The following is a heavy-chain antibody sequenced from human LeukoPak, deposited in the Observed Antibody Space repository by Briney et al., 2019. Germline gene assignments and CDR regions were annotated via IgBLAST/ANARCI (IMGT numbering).Heavy chain of an antibody. J-gene: IGHJ4*02. V-gene: IGHV3-74*01. CDR1: GFTFDTSW. CDR3: AKAGSSTSWGYFDY. Sequence: GGSLRLSCAASGFTFDTSWMHWVRQAPGKGLVRVARIDSDGTLTSYVDSVKGRFTISRDNAKNTVYLQMNSLRAEDTAVYYCAKAGSSTSWGYFDYWGQGTLVTVSS. D-gene: IGHD2-2*01. CDR2: IDSDGTLT.